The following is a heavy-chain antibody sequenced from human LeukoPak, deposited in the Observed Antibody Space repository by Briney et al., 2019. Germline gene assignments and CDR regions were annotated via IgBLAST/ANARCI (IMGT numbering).Heavy chain of an antibody. V-gene: IGHV3-21*01. CDR1: GFTFSYYS. D-gene: IGHD6-13*01. Sequence: GGSLRLSCAASGFTFSYYSMNWVRQAPGRGLEWVSCISSSSSLIFYSDSVRGRFTISRDNAKNLLYLHLNSLRVEDTAVYYCAKVDRGDYSSSPVPYYNYYMNVWGKGTTVTVSS. CDR2: ISSSSSLI. J-gene: IGHJ6*03. CDR3: AKVDRGDYSSSPVPYYNYYMNV.